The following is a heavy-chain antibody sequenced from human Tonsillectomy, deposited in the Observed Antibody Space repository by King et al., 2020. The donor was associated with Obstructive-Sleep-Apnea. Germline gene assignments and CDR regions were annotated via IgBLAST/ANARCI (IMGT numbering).Heavy chain of an antibody. CDR1: GGSMTSYH. CDR2: IYDSGGT. Sequence: VQLQESGPGLVKPSETLSLTCTVSGGSMTSYHWSWIRPPPGKGLEWIGYIYDSGGTNYNPSLKSRFTISVETSKNRFSLNLGSVTAADTAVYYWASVNYFDTSAHMLDIWGQGTMVTVSS. D-gene: IGHD3-22*01. V-gene: IGHV4-59*01. CDR3: ASVNYFDTSAHMLDI. J-gene: IGHJ3*02.